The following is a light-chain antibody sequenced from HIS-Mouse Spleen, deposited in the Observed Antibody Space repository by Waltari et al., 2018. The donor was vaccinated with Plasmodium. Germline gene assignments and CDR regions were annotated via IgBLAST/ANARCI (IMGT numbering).Light chain of an antibody. V-gene: IGLV2-8*01. CDR3: SSYAGSNNLV. CDR2: EVS. J-gene: IGLJ2*01. Sequence: QSALTQPPSASGSPGQSVTISCTGPSRDVGGYNSVSWYQQHPGKAPKLMIYEVSKRPSGVPDRFSGSKSGNTASLTVSGLQAEDEADYYCSSYAGSNNLVFGGGTKLTVL. CDR1: SRDVGGYNS.